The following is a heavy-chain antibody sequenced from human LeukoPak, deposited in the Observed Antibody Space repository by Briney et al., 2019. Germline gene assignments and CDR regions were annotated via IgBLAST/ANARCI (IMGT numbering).Heavy chain of an antibody. J-gene: IGHJ5*02. CDR1: GGTFSSYA. CDR3: ARDKSRDYAFDP. D-gene: IGHD4-17*01. Sequence: ASVKVSCKASGGTFSSYAISWVRQAPGQGLEWMGWISAYNGNTNYAQKLQGRVTMTTDTSTSTAYMELRSLRSDDTAVYYCARDKSRDYAFDPWGQGTLVTVSS. V-gene: IGHV1-18*01. CDR2: ISAYNGNT.